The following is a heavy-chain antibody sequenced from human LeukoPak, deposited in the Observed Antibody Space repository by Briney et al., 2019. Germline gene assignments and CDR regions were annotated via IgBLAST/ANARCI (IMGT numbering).Heavy chain of an antibody. CDR1: GYTFTSYD. Sequence: GASVKVSCKASGYTFTSYDINWVRQATGQGLVWMGWMSPNSGNTGYAQEFQGRVTMTRDTSISTDYMELSRLRSDDTAVYYCARGYCSSSSCYVGWFDPWGQGTLVTVSS. V-gene: IGHV1-8*01. CDR2: MSPNSGNT. D-gene: IGHD2-2*01. J-gene: IGHJ5*02. CDR3: ARGYCSSSSCYVGWFDP.